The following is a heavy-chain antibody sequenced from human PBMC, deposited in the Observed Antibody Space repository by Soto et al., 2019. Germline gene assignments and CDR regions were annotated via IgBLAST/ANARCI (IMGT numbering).Heavy chain of an antibody. D-gene: IGHD2-2*01. Sequence: QVRLQESGPGLVEPSGTLSLTCAVSGDSVSSSSCWSWVRQAPGKGLEWIGAIYPSGTFNYNPSLASRVSVSVDTSRNQLSLNLTSVTAADTAVYYCVRSVPAATWQYSGMDVWGQGTTVTVSS. V-gene: IGHV4-4*02. CDR3: VRSVPAATWQYSGMDV. CDR2: IYPSGTF. CDR1: GDSVSSSSC. J-gene: IGHJ6*02.